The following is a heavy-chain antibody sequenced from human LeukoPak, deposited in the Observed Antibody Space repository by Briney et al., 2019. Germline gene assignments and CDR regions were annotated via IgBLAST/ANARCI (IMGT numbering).Heavy chain of an antibody. D-gene: IGHD5-18*01. CDR1: NGSFSGYY. Sequence: KPSETLSLTCAVYNGSFSGYYWSWIRQPPGKGLEWIGEIDRSGSTNYNPSLKSRVTISVDTSKNQFSLKLSSATAADTAVYYCARLQTAMVTFYYYYMDVWGKGTTVTVSS. J-gene: IGHJ6*03. CDR3: ARLQTAMVTFYYYYMDV. CDR2: IDRSGST. V-gene: IGHV4-34*01.